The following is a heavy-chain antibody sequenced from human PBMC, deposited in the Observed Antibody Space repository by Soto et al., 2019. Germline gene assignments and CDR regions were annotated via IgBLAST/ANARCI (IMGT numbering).Heavy chain of an antibody. Sequence: QVQLVQSGAEVKKPGSSVKVSCKASGGTFSNYVVNWVRQAPGQGLAWMGRIIPISGAANYAQKFQGRVTITAEKSTSTSYMELSSLRSEDTAVYYCATDMTRTVVPYFDFWGQGTLVTVSS. CDR1: GGTFSNYV. CDR3: ATDMTRTVVPYFDF. V-gene: IGHV1-69*06. J-gene: IGHJ4*02. D-gene: IGHD1-7*01. CDR2: IIPISGAA.